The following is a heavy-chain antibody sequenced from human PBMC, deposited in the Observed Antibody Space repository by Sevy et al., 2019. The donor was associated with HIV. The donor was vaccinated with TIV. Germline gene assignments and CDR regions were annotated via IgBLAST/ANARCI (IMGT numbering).Heavy chain of an antibody. J-gene: IGHJ1*01. D-gene: IGHD3-22*01. CDR3: AREGAYYYDSSGYS. CDR1: GFTFSSYS. Sequence: GGSLRLSCAASGFTFSSYSMNWVRQAPGKGLEWVSYISSSSSTIYYADSVKGRFTISRDNAKNSLYLQMNSLRDEETAVSYCAREGAYYYDSSGYSWGQGTLVTVSS. CDR2: ISSSSSTI. V-gene: IGHV3-48*02.